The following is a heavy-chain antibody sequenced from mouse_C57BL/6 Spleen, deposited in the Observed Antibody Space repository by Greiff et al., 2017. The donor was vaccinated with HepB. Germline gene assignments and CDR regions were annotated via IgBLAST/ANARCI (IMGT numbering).Heavy chain of an antibody. V-gene: IGHV3-6*01. Sequence: EESGPGLVKPSQSLSLTCSVTGYSITSGYYWNWIRQFPGNKLEWMGYISYDGSNNYNPSLKNRISITRDTSKNQFFLKLNSVTTEDTATYYCARHYDYDVGFAYWGQGTLVTVSA. D-gene: IGHD2-4*01. CDR2: ISYDGSN. CDR1: GYSITSGYY. CDR3: ARHYDYDVGFAY. J-gene: IGHJ3*01.